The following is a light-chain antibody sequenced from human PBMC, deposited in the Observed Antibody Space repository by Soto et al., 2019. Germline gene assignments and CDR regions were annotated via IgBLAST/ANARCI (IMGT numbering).Light chain of an antibody. CDR2: AAS. CDR3: QQSYTTPPA. V-gene: IGKV1-39*01. CDR1: QSISSY. J-gene: IGKJ1*01. Sequence: DIQMAQSPSSLSASVGDRVTITCRASQSISSYLNRYQQKPGKAPKLLIYAASSLQSGVPSRFSGSGAGTDYTLTVSSLQREAFATYYCQQSYTTPPAFGQGTKVEI.